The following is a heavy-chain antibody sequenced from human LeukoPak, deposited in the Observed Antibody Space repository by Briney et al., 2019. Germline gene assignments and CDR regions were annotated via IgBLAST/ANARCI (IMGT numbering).Heavy chain of an antibody. CDR1: GYSTSSYRY. CDR3: ARYRPYFDY. J-gene: IGHJ4*02. D-gene: IGHD3-16*02. V-gene: IGHV4-59*01. Sequence: SETLSLTCTVSGYSTSSYRYWSWIRQPPGKGLEWIGYIYYSGSTNYNPSLKSRVTISVDTSKNQFSLKLSSVTAADTAVYYCARYRPYFDYWGQGTLVTVSS. CDR2: IYYSGST.